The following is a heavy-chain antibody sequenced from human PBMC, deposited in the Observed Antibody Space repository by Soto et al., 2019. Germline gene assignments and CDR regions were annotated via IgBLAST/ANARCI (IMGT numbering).Heavy chain of an antibody. CDR3: ARRGSGWGHYGMDV. CDR1: GYSFTRYW. V-gene: IGHV5-10-1*01. J-gene: IGHJ6*02. CDR2: IDPSDSYT. D-gene: IGHD6-19*01. Sequence: PXESLSFSFKGSGYSFTRYWISWVRQMPGKGLEWMGRIDPSDSYTNYSPSYQGHVTISADKSISTAYLQWSSLKASDTAMYYCARRGSGWGHYGMDVWGQGTTVTVSS.